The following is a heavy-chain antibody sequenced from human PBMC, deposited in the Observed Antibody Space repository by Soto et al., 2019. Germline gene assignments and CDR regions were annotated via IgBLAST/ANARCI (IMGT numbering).Heavy chain of an antibody. J-gene: IGHJ6*02. CDR3: ARDIGYYGSGSDYYYYYGMDV. V-gene: IGHV3-33*01. Sequence: GGSLRLSCAGSGFTFSSYGVHWVRQAPGTGLEWVAVIWYDGSNKYYADSVKGRFTISRDNSKNTLYLQMNSLRAEDTAVYYCARDIGYYGSGSDYYYYYGMDVWGQGTTVTVSS. D-gene: IGHD3-10*01. CDR2: IWYDGSNK. CDR1: GFTFSSYG.